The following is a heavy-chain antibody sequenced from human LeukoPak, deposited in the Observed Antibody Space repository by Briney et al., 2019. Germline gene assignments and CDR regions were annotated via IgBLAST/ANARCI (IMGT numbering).Heavy chain of an antibody. D-gene: IGHD6-19*01. V-gene: IGHV1-2*06. CDR2: INPKSGGT. CDR1: GYSFAEYY. Sequence: ASVKVSCKASGYSFAEYYIHWVRQAPGQGLEWMGRINPKSGGTDYVQNFQGRVTMTRDTSITTAYMELSSLRSDDTAVYYCARDRGSSGTFDYWGQGTLVTVSS. CDR3: ARDRGSSGTFDY. J-gene: IGHJ4*02.